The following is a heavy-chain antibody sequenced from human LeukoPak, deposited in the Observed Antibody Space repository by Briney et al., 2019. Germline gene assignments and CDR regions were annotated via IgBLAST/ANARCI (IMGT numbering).Heavy chain of an antibody. CDR2: VSYDGSNK. CDR1: GFTFSSYG. V-gene: IGHV3-30*18. CDR3: AKGHYGSGTYGMDV. Sequence: PGRSLRLSCAASGFTFSSYGMHWVRQAPGKGLEWVAVVSYDGSNKYYADSVKGRLTISRDNSKNTLYLQMNSLRAEDTAVYYCAKGHYGSGTYGMDVWGQGTTVTVSS. J-gene: IGHJ6*02. D-gene: IGHD3-10*01.